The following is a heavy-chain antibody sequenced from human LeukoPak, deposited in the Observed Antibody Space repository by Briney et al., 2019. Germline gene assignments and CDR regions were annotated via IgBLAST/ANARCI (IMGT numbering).Heavy chain of an antibody. Sequence: PGGSLRLSCAASGFTFSSYGMHWVRQAPGKGLEWVAVIWYDGSNKYYADSVKGRFTISRDNSKNTLYLQMNSLRAEDTAVYYCARDSGSGYYYFDYWAREPWSPSPQ. CDR2: IWYDGSNK. J-gene: IGHJ4*02. D-gene: IGHD3-22*01. CDR3: ARDSGSGYYYFDY. V-gene: IGHV3-33*01. CDR1: GFTFSSYG.